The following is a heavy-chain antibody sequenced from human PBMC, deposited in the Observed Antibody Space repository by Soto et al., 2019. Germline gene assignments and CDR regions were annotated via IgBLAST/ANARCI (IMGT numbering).Heavy chain of an antibody. Sequence: SVKISSKACGFTVSISAVPGVRQTRGQRPEWIGWIVVGSGNTNYAQKFQERVTITRDMSTSTAYMELSSLRSEDTAVYYCAADDSGYDGEGVYGMDVWCQGTTVTVS. V-gene: IGHV1-58*01. D-gene: IGHD5-12*01. CDR2: IVVGSGNT. CDR3: AADDSGYDGEGVYGMDV. J-gene: IGHJ6*02. CDR1: GFTVSISA.